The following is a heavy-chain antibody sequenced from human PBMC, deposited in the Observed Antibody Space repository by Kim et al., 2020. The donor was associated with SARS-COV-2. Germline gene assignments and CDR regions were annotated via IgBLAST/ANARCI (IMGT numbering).Heavy chain of an antibody. CDR2: IWYDGSNK. Sequence: GGSLRLSCAASGFTFSSYGMHWVRQAPGKGLEWVAVIWYDGSNKYYADSVKGRFTISRDNSKNTLYLQMNSLRAEDTAVYYCARDLKVDDYGIDYWGQGTLVTVSS. V-gene: IGHV3-33*08. D-gene: IGHD3-16*01. CDR1: GFTFSSYG. CDR3: ARDLKVDDYGIDY. J-gene: IGHJ4*02.